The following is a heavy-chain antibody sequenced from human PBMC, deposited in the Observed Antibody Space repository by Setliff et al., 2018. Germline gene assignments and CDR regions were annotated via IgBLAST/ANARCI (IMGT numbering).Heavy chain of an antibody. CDR3: AGWFGELYGFDP. CDR2: IYYSGST. V-gene: IGHV4-30-4*08. J-gene: IGHJ5*02. CDR1: GGSISSGDYY. D-gene: IGHD3-10*01. Sequence: KPSETLSLTCTVSGGSISSGDYYWSWIRQPPGKGLEWIGYIYYSGSTYYNPSLKSRVTISVDTSKNQFSLKLSSVTAADTAVYYCAGWFGELYGFDPWGQGTLVTVSS.